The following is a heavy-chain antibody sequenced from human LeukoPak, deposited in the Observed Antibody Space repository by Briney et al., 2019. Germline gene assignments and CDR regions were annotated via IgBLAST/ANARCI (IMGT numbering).Heavy chain of an antibody. CDR3: AGTCTGSASQQACNFEF. J-gene: IGHJ4*02. CDR2: INPNTGAT. D-gene: IGHD2-8*02. CDR1: RYTLTGKI. V-gene: IGHV1-2*02. Sequence: GASVKVSCMHSRYTLTGKILQSGHQAPGQGLEWMGWINPNTGATIYAEKFQGRVTMTRDTSIDTAYLEMPRSRPEDRVVYDCAGTCTGSASQQACNFEFWGQGTLITVSS.